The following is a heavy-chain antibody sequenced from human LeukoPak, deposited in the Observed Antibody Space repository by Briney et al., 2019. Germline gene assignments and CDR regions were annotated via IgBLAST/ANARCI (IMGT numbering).Heavy chain of an antibody. CDR2: INAYNDNT. D-gene: IGHD2-15*01. CDR1: GYTFTSYG. CDR3: ARDGGGSWSHYYGMDV. J-gene: IGHJ6*02. Sequence: ASVKVSCKASGYTFTSYGISWVRQAPGQGLEWMGWINAYNDNTNYAQKFQGRVTMTTDTSTSTAYMELRSLRSDDTAVFYCARDGGGSWSHYYGMDVWGQGTTVTVSS. V-gene: IGHV1-18*01.